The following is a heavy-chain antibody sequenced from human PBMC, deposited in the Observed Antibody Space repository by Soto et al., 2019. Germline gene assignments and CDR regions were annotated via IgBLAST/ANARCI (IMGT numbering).Heavy chain of an antibody. D-gene: IGHD3-9*01. CDR1: GFTFSSYA. Sequence: PGGSLRLSCAASGFTFSSYAMSWVRQAPGKGLEWVSAISGSGGSTYYADSVKGRFTTSRDNSKNTLYLQMNSLRAEDTAVYYCARSVLRYFARPEGAPDNAFDIWGQGTMVTVSS. J-gene: IGHJ3*02. CDR2: ISGSGGST. V-gene: IGHV3-23*01. CDR3: ARSVLRYFARPEGAPDNAFDI.